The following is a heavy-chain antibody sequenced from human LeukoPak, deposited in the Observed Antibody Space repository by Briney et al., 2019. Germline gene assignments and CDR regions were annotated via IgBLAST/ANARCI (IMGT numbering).Heavy chain of an antibody. CDR3: VRDLTIVGVAQVHQ. J-gene: IGHJ4*02. CDR1: GFTFSIYT. CDR2: ISTNSGTI. V-gene: IGHV3-48*01. D-gene: IGHD1-26*01. Sequence: GGPLRLSCAASGFTFSIYTMNWVRQAPGKGLEWISYISTNSGTIWYADSVKGRFTISRDNAKNSLYLQMSSLRAEDTAVYYCVRDLTIVGVAQVHQWGQGTLVTVSS.